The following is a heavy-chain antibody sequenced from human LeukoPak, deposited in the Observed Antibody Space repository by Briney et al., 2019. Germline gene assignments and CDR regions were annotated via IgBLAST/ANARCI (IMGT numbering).Heavy chain of an antibody. V-gene: IGHV3-30*04. Sequence: GGSLRLSCAASGFTFSSYAMHWVRQAPGKGLEWVAVISYDGSNKYYADSVKGRFTISRDNSKNTLYLQMNSLRAEDTAVYYCARDSRLVGTNFDYWGQGTLVTVSS. J-gene: IGHJ4*02. CDR1: GFTFSSYA. CDR3: ARDSRLVGTNFDY. D-gene: IGHD1-26*01. CDR2: ISYDGSNK.